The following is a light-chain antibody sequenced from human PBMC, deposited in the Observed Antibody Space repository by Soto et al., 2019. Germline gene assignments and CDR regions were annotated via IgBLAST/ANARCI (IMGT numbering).Light chain of an antibody. Sequence: DIVMTQSPATLSVSPGERATLSCRASQSVSSNLAWYQQKPGQAPRLLIYGASTRATGIPARFSGSGSGTDFTLTISRLEPEDFAVYYCQQYGSSPGTFGQGTKVDIK. CDR2: GAS. J-gene: IGKJ1*01. V-gene: IGKV3-15*01. CDR1: QSVSSN. CDR3: QQYGSSPGT.